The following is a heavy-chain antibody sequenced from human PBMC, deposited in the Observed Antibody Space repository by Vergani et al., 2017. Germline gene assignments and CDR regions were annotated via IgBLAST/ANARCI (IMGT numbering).Heavy chain of an antibody. Sequence: QVQLQQWGAGLLKPSETLSLTCAVYGGSFSGYYWSWIRQPPGKGLEWIGEINHSGSTNYNPSLKSRVTISVDTPKNQFSLKLSSVTAADTAVYYCARAGSGSYPKRGDAFDIWGQGTMVTVSS. CDR3: ARAGSGSYPKRGDAFDI. V-gene: IGHV4-34*01. D-gene: IGHD3-10*01. CDR1: GGSFSGYY. CDR2: INHSGST. J-gene: IGHJ3*02.